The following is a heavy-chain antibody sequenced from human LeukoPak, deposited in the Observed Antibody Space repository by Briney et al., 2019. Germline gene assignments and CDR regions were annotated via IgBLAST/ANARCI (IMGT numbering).Heavy chain of an antibody. Sequence: PGWSLRLSCVGSGFALSDYWMHWVRQAPGKGLVWVSRINSDGTMITHADSVKGRFTISRDNANNMLYLQMNNVRVDDTAIYYCVRGLGDYWGRGTLVTVSS. CDR1: GFALSDYW. CDR2: INSDGTMI. V-gene: IGHV3-74*01. J-gene: IGHJ4*02. CDR3: VRGLGDY.